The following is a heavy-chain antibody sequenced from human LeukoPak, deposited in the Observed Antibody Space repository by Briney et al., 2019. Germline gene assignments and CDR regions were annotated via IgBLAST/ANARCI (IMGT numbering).Heavy chain of an antibody. Sequence: GGSLRLSCAASGFTFSTYAMSWVRQAPGKGLEWVSTISDSGANTYYADSVRGRFTISRDNSKNTLYLQKNSLRAEDTAIYYCAQPQWELRGLTDHWGQGTPVTVSS. V-gene: IGHV3-23*01. J-gene: IGHJ4*02. CDR3: AQPQWELRGLTDH. D-gene: IGHD1-26*01. CDR2: ISDSGANT. CDR1: GFTFSTYA.